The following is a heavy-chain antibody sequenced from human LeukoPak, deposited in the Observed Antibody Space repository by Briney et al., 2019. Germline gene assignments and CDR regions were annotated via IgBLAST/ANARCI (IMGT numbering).Heavy chain of an antibody. V-gene: IGHV4-4*07. CDR1: GGSISSYY. J-gene: IGHJ3*02. Sequence: SETLSLTCTVSGGSISSYYGSWIRQPAGKGLEWIGRIYTSGSTNYNPSLKSRVTMSVDTSKNQFSLKLSSVTAADTAVYYCARDGGSTVVYDAFDIWGQGTMVTVSS. CDR3: ARDGGSTVVYDAFDI. D-gene: IGHD4-23*01. CDR2: IYTSGST.